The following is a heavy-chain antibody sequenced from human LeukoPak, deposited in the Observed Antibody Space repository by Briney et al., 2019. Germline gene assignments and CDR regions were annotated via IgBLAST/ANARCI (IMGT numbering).Heavy chain of an antibody. D-gene: IGHD6-13*01. V-gene: IGHV4-59*08. J-gene: IGHJ5*02. CDR3: ARHSFSSSWYGTFDT. CDR2: IYYSGST. CDR1: AGSMSGHY. Sequence: SETLSLTCTVSAGSMSGHYWSWIRQPPGKGREGVGYIYYSGSTIYNPSLKSRVTISVDTSKKQFSLKLSSVTAADTAVYYCARHSFSSSWYGTFDTWGQGSLVTVSS.